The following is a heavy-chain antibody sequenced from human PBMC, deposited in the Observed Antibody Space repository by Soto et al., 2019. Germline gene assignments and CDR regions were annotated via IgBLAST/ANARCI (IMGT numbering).Heavy chain of an antibody. V-gene: IGHV4-4*07. D-gene: IGHD2-15*01. CDR3: ARDRGSCSGGSCYSGGGMDV. J-gene: IGHJ6*02. Sequence: PSETLSLTCTVPGGSISSYYWSWIRQPAGKGLEWIGRIYTSGSTNYNPSLKSRVTMSVDTSKNQFSLKLSSVTAADTAVYYCARDRGSCSGGSCYSGGGMDVWGQGTTVTVSS. CDR1: GGSISSYY. CDR2: IYTSGST.